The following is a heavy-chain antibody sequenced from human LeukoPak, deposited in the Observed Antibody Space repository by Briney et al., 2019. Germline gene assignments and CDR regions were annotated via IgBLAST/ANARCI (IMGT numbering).Heavy chain of an antibody. Sequence: GGSLRLSCAASGFTFSSYAMSWVRQAPGKGLEWVSSISSSSSYIYYADSVKGRFTISRDNAKNSLYLQMNSLRAEDTAVYYCARGGIAVAGTGAFDIWGQGTMVTVSS. V-gene: IGHV3-21*01. CDR3: ARGGIAVAGTGAFDI. CDR2: ISSSSSYI. D-gene: IGHD6-19*01. J-gene: IGHJ3*02. CDR1: GFTFSSYA.